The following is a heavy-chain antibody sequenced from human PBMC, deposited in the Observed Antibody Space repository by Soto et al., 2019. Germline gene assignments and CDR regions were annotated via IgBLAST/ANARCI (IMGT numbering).Heavy chain of an antibody. V-gene: IGHV4-31*03. CDR2: IYYSGST. Sequence: QVQLQESGPGLVKPSQTLSLTCTVSGGSISSGGYYWSWIRQHPGKGLEWIGYIYYSGSTYYNPSLTSRVTTSVDTSKNQFSLKLSSVTAADTAVHYCARGGIAAAAPPDYWGQGTLVTVSS. CDR3: ARGGIAAAAPPDY. D-gene: IGHD6-13*01. CDR1: GGSISSGGYY. J-gene: IGHJ4*02.